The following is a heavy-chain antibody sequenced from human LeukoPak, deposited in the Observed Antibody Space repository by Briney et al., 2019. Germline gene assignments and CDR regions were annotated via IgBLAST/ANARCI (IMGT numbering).Heavy chain of an antibody. CDR2: INTNTGNP. CDR1: GYTFTNYA. J-gene: IGHJ3*02. D-gene: IGHD1-26*01. V-gene: IGHV7-4-1*02. CDR3: ARGMWDPPPPTFDI. Sequence: ASVKVSCKASGYTFTNYAMNWVRQAPGQGLEWMGWINTNTGNPTYAQGFTGRFVFSLDITVSKAFLQISSLKAEDTAVYYCARGMWDPPPPTFDIWGQGTMVTVSS.